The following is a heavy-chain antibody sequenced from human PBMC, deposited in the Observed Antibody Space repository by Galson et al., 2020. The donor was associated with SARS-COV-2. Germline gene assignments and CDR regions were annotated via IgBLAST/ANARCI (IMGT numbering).Heavy chain of an antibody. CDR1: GGSISSGGYY. D-gene: IGHD4-17*01. CDR2: IYYSGST. Sequence: ASETLSLTCTVSGGSISSGGYYWSWIRQHPGKGLEWIGYIYYSGSTYYNPSLKSRVTISVDTSKNQFSLKLSSVTAADTAVYYCARDIFPYGDYKYNWFDPWGQGTLVTVSS. J-gene: IGHJ5*02. CDR3: ARDIFPYGDYKYNWFDP. V-gene: IGHV4-31*03.